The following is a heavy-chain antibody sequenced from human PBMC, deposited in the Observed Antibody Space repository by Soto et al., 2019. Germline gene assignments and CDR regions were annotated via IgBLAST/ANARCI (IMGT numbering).Heavy chain of an antibody. CDR2: ISFDGSKT. D-gene: IGHD1-26*01. CDR3: VREGYSGSYAAF. J-gene: IGHJ4*02. CDR1: GSTFSNYD. V-gene: IGHV3-30*03. Sequence: QVQLVQSGGGVAQPGRSLSLSCEASGSTFSNYDMDWVRQAPGKGLEWVAIISFDGSKTYYADSVKGRFTVSRDNSKNTLFLQMNSLRPDDTATYYCVREGYSGSYAAFWGQGSLVTVSS.